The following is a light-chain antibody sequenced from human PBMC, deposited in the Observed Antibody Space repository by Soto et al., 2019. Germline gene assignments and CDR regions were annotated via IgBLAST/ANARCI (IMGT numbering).Light chain of an antibody. Sequence: EIVLTQSPGTLSLSPGERATLSCRASQSVSSSYLAWYQQKPGQAPRLLIYGASSRATGIPDRFSGSGSGTDFTLTISRLEPEEFAVYYCHQYNDWRTFGQGPRVEIK. CDR1: QSVSSSY. CDR3: HQYNDWRT. J-gene: IGKJ1*01. CDR2: GAS. V-gene: IGKV3-20*01.